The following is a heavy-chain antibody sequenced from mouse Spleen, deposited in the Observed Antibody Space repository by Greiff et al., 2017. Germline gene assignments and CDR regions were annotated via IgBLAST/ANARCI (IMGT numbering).Heavy chain of an antibody. J-gene: IGHJ2*01. CDR1: GISITTGNYR. Sequence: DVKLVESGPGLVKPSQTVFLTCTVTGISITTGNYRWSWIRQFPGNKLEWIGYIYYSGTITYNPSLTSRTTITRDTPKNQFFLEMNSLTAEDTATYYCARERGTGYFDYWGQGTTLTVSS. D-gene: IGHD3-3*01. CDR2: IYYSGTI. CDR3: ARERGTGYFDY. V-gene: IGHV3-5*01.